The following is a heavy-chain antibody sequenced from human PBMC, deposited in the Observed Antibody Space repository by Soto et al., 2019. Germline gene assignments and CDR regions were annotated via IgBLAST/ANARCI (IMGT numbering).Heavy chain of an antibody. J-gene: IGHJ4*02. V-gene: IGHV4-31*03. CDR3: ERAYDSSGYYSKRVFGK. D-gene: IGHD3-22*01. Sequence: SETLSLTCTVSGGSISSGGYYWSWIRQHPGKGLEWIGYIYYSGSTYYNPSLKSRVTISVDTSKNQFSLKLSSVTAADTAVYYSERAYDSSGYYSKRVFGKGGQGTLVTVSS. CDR2: IYYSGST. CDR1: GGSISSGGYY.